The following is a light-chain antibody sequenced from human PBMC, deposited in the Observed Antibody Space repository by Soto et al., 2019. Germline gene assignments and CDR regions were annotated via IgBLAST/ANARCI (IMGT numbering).Light chain of an antibody. CDR3: QQYSNWPPKRT. Sequence: EIVMTQSPATLSVSPGERATLSCRASQSVSSNLAWYQQKPGQAPRLLIYGASTRATGIPARFSGSGSGTEFTLTISSLQSEDFAVYYCQQYSNWPPKRTFGQGTKVEIK. CDR1: QSVSSN. CDR2: GAS. J-gene: IGKJ1*01. V-gene: IGKV3-15*01.